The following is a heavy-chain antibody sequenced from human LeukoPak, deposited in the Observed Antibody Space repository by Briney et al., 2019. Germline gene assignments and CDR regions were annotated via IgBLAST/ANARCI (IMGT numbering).Heavy chain of an antibody. CDR2: IYYSGST. CDR3: ARSHSGYDWYYFDY. J-gene: IGHJ4*02. CDR1: GVSISGSGGS. V-gene: IGHV4-39*07. D-gene: IGHD5-12*01. Sequence: PSETLSLTCNVSGVSISGSGGSWGWIRQPPGKALEWVGTIYYSGSTVYNPSLKSRVTISVDTSKNQFSLKLSSVTAADTAVYYCARSHSGYDWYYFDYWGQGTLVTVSS.